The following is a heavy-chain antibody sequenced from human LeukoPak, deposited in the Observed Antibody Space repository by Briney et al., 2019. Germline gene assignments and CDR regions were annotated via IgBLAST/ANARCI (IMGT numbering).Heavy chain of an antibody. D-gene: IGHD3-22*01. J-gene: IGHJ4*02. Sequence: GGSLRLSCAASGFTFSSYSMNWVRQAPGKGLEWVSSISSSSSYIYYADSVKGRFTISRDNAKNSLYLQMNSLRAEDTAVYYCARVADYYDSSGYSPFDYWGQGTLVTVSS. CDR3: ARVADYYDSSGYSPFDY. CDR2: ISSSSSYI. V-gene: IGHV3-21*01. CDR1: GFTFSSYS.